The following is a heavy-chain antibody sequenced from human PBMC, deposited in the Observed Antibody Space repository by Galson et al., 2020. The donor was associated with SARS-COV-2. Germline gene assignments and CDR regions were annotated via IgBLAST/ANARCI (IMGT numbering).Heavy chain of an antibody. Sequence: GGSLRLSCAASGFTFSSYGMHWVRQAPGKGLEWVAVIWYDGSNKYYADSVKGRFTISRDNYKNTLYLQMNSLRAEDTAVYYCASSSWYGAPFDYGGQGTLVTVSS. CDR3: ASSSWYGAPFDY. CDR1: GFTFSSYG. J-gene: IGHJ4*02. D-gene: IGHD6-13*01. CDR2: IWYDGSNK. V-gene: IGHV3-33*01.